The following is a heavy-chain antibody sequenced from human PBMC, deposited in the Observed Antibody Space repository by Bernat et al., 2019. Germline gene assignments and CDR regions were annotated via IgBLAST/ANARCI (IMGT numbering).Heavy chain of an antibody. J-gene: IGHJ4*02. CDR3: TRVATITSYFFDY. V-gene: IGHV3-72*01. CDR1: GFTLSDHY. D-gene: IGHD5-12*01. Sequence: EVQLVESGGGLVQPGGSLRLSCAASGFTLSDHYMDWVRQAPGKGLEWVGRTRNRADSYTTEYAASVKGRFTISRDDSENSLYLQMNSLKTDDTAVYYCTRVATITSYFFDYWGQGTLVTVSS. CDR2: TRNRADSYTT.